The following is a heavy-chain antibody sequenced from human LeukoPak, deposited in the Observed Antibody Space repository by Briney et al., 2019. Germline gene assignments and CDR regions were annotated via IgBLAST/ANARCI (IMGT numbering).Heavy chain of an antibody. CDR2: INHSGRT. CDR1: GGSFSGYY. J-gene: IGHJ4*02. Sequence: SETLSLTCAVYGGSFSGYYWSWIRQPPGKGLEWIGEINHSGRTNYNPSLKSRVTISVDTSKNQFSLKLSSVTAADTAVYYCARVYYYGSGSGDFDYWGQGTLVTVSS. D-gene: IGHD3-10*01. V-gene: IGHV4-34*01. CDR3: ARVYYYGSGSGDFDY.